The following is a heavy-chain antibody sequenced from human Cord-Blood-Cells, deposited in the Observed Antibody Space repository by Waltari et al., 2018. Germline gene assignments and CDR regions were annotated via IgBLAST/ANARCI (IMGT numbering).Heavy chain of an antibody. Sequence: QVQLVQSGAEVTKPGSSVKVSCKASGGTFSSYAISWVRQDPGQGLEWMEGIIPIFGTANYAQKFQGRVTITADESTSTAYMELSSLRSEYTAVYYCAGEYSSSSGSDFDYWGQGTLVTVSS. CDR1: GGTFSSYA. CDR3: AGEYSSSSGSDFDY. V-gene: IGHV1-69*01. J-gene: IGHJ4*02. D-gene: IGHD6-6*01. CDR2: IIPIFGTA.